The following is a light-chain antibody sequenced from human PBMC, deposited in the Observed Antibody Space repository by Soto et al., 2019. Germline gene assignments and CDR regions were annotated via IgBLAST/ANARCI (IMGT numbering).Light chain of an antibody. Sequence: DVVMTQSPLSPPVTLGQPATISCRSSQGLVNSDGNTYLSWFQQRPGQSPRRLIYKISNRDSGVPDRFSGSGSGTDFTLTISSLQPEDFATYYCQQSYTTPPTFGQGTRLEI. CDR3: QQSYTTPPT. CDR2: KIS. J-gene: IGKJ5*01. CDR1: QGLVNSDGNTY. V-gene: IGKV2-30*01.